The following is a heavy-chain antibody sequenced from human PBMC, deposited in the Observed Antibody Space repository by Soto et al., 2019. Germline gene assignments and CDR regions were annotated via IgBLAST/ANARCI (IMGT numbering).Heavy chain of an antibody. V-gene: IGHV3-23*01. D-gene: IGHD6-19*01. J-gene: IGHJ4*01. CDR3: AKDTGGWYSDY. CDR1: GFTFRTKF. CDR2: ITGRGGT. Sequence: EVQLLESGGGLAQRGGSLRLSGAASGFTFRTKFMSGFRHPPGKGLGWVSGITGRGGTYYADSVKDRFTISRDNSKNMLYLQIDSLRAEDTAVYYCAKDTGGWYSDYWGHGTLVAVSS.